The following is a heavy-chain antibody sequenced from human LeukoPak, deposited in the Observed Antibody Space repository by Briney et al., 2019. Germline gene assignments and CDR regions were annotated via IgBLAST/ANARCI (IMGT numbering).Heavy chain of an antibody. CDR3: ARYLGREFGDY. Sequence: ASVKVSCKASGYTFTVCYMHWVRQAPGQGLEWMGWINPNSGGTNYAQKFQGRVTMTRDTSISTAYMELSRLRSDDTAVYYCARYLGREFGDYWGQGTLVTVSS. CDR1: GYTFTVCY. D-gene: IGHD3-10*01. V-gene: IGHV1-2*02. CDR2: INPNSGGT. J-gene: IGHJ4*02.